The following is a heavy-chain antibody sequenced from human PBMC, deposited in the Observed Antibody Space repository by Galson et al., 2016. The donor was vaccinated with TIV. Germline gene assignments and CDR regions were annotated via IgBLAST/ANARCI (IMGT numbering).Heavy chain of an antibody. CDR1: SSSISIIYY. CDR3: ARLRGRSSGFD. D-gene: IGHD3-22*01. Sequence: ETLSLTCSVSSSSISIIYYWGWIRQPPGKGLEWVGSVYHSGSTYYNPSLKSRVTIFLDTSKKQVSLKMNSLTAADTAIYYCARLRGRSSGFDWGSGTLVTVSS. J-gene: IGHJ4*02. CDR2: VYHSGST. V-gene: IGHV4-38-2*01.